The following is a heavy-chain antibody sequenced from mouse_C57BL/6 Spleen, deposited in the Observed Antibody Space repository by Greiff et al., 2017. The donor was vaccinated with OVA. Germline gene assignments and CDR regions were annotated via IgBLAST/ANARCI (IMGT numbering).Heavy chain of an antibody. CDR2: IHPNSGST. V-gene: IGHV1-64*01. CDR1: GYTFTSYW. Sequence: QVQLKQPGAELVKPGASVKLSCKASGYTFTSYWMHWVKQRPGQGLEWIGMIHPNSGSTNYNEKFKSKATLTVDKSSSTAYMQLSSLTSEDSAVYYCAGYYYGSRWFGYWGQGTLVTVSA. J-gene: IGHJ3*01. D-gene: IGHD1-1*01. CDR3: AGYYYGSRWFGY.